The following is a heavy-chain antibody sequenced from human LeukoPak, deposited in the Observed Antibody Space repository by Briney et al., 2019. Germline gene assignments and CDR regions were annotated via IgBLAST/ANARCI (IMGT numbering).Heavy chain of an antibody. D-gene: IGHD2-21*01. V-gene: IGHV4-34*01. CDR2: INHSGST. J-gene: IGHJ4*02. CDR1: GGSFSGYY. Sequence: SETLSLTCAVYGGSFSGYYWSWIRQPPGKGLEWIGEINHSGSTNYNPSLKSRVTISVDTSKNQFSLKLSSVTAADTAVYYCARAGAYCGGDCYDYWGQGTLVTVSS. CDR3: ARAGAYCGGDCYDY.